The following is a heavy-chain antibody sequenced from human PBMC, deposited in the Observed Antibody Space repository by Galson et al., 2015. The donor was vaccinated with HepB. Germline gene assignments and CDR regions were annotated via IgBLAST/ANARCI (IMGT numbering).Heavy chain of an antibody. Sequence: SLRLSCAASGFTFSNAWMSWVRQAPGKGLEWVGGIKSKTDGGTTDYAAPVKGRFTISRDDSKNTLYLQMNSLKTEDTAVYYCTTDRGEFDYWGQGTLVTVSS. V-gene: IGHV3-15*01. J-gene: IGHJ4*02. CDR2: IKSKTDGGTT. CDR3: TTDRGEFDY. D-gene: IGHD3-16*01. CDR1: GFTFSNAW.